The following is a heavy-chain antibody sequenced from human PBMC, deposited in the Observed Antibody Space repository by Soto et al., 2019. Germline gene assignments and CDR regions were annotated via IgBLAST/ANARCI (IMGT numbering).Heavy chain of an antibody. V-gene: IGHV3-21*01. Sequence: GGSLILSCAASGFTFSSYSMNWVRQAPGKGLEWVSSISSSSSYIYYADSVKGRFTISRDNAKNSLYLQMNSLRAEDTAVYYCARVRGSYVTDAFDIWGQGTMVTVS. CDR2: ISSSSSYI. CDR3: ARVRGSYVTDAFDI. D-gene: IGHD1-26*01. J-gene: IGHJ3*02. CDR1: GFTFSSYS.